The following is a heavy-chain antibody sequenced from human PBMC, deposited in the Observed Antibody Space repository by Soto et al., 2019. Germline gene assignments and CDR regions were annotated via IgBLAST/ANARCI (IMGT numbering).Heavy chain of an antibody. CDR3: ARARYCSSTSCPTAPDAFDI. CDR1: GGTFSSYA. CDR2: IIPIFGTA. V-gene: IGHV1-69*13. Sequence: GASVKVSCKASGGTFSSYAISWVRQAPGQGLEWMGGIIPIFGTANYAQKFQGRDTITADESTSTAYMELSSLRSEDTAVYYCARARYCSSTSCPTAPDAFDIWGQGTMVTVSS. D-gene: IGHD2-2*01. J-gene: IGHJ3*02.